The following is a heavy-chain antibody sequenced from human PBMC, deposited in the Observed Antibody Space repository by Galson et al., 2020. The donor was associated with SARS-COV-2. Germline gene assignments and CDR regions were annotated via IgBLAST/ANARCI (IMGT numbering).Heavy chain of an antibody. CDR3: TRGCSNRSCYRWFDS. Sequence: GGSLRLSCTASGFTFGDYVLSWFRQAPGKGLEWVGFIRSKAYSGIPEYAASVRGRFTISRDDSKSIAYLQMNSLKSEDTAVYYCTRGCSNRSCYRWFDSWGQGTLVTVSS. J-gene: IGHJ5*01. V-gene: IGHV3-49*03. CDR1: GFTFGDYV. D-gene: IGHD2-2*02. CDR2: IRSKAYSGIP.